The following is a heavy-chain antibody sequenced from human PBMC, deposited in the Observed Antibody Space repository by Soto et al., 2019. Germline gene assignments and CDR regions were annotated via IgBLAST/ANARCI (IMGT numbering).Heavy chain of an antibody. J-gene: IGHJ6*02. D-gene: IGHD3-10*01. CDR1: GFTFSSYG. CDR3: ARDGDYYGSGTAHYYYGMDV. V-gene: IGHV3-33*01. Sequence: QVQLVESGGGVVQPGRSLRLSCAASGFTFSSYGMHWVRQAPGKGLEWVAVIWYDGSNKYYADSVKGRFTISRDNSKNTLYLQMNSLRAEDTAVYYCARDGDYYGSGTAHYYYGMDVWGQGTTVTVSS. CDR2: IWYDGSNK.